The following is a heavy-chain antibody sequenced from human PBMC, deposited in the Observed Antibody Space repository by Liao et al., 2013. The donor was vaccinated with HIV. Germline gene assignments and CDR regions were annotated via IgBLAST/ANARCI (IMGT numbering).Heavy chain of an antibody. Sequence: QVQLQESGPGLVKPSQTLSLTCTVSGGSISSGNYYWSWIRQPAGKGLEWIGRIFTTGSTYYNPSLKSRVTISVDTSKNQFSLKLTSVTAADTAVYYCATTGSSWYVVYWGQGTLVTVSS. CDR2: IFTTGST. V-gene: IGHV4-61*02. D-gene: IGHD6-13*01. CDR3: ATTGSSWYVVY. J-gene: IGHJ4*02. CDR1: GGSISSGNYY.